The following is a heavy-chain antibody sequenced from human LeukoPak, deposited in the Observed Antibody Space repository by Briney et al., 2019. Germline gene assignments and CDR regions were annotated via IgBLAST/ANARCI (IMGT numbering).Heavy chain of an antibody. CDR3: ASYYDSSGYYPYFDY. J-gene: IGHJ4*02. CDR1: GFTFSDYY. Sequence: GGSLRLSCAASGFTFSDYYMSWIRQAPGKGLEWVSYISSSGSTIYYADSVKGRFTISRDNAKNSLYLQMNSLRAEDTAVYYCASYYDSSGYYPYFDYWGQGTLVTVSS. CDR2: ISSSGSTI. D-gene: IGHD3-22*01. V-gene: IGHV3-11*01.